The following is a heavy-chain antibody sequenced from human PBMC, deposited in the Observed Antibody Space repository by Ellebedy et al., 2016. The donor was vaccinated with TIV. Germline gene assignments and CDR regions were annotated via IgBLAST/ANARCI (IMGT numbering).Heavy chain of an antibody. V-gene: IGHV4-38-2*02. J-gene: IGHJ4*02. CDR1: GYSIDSYYY. D-gene: IGHD5-12*01. Sequence: SETLSLXXTVSGYSIDSYYYWVWIRQPPGKGLEWIGSISHSGTTFYNPSFESRVAISVDTAKNHFSLKLNSVAAADTAVYFCARQHADDYGGYDPSGVLDYWGQGSLVTVSS. CDR3: ARQHADDYGGYDPSGVLDY. CDR2: ISHSGTT.